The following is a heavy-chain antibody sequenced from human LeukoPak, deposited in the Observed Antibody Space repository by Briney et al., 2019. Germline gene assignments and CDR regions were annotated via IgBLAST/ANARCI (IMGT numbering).Heavy chain of an antibody. J-gene: IGHJ4*02. CDR1: GGSISSYY. V-gene: IGHV4-59*01. D-gene: IGHD4-17*01. CDR3: ARGDYGEPFDY. Sequence: SETLSLTCTVSGGSISSYYGSWIRQPPGKGLEWIGYIYYSGSTNYNPSLKSRVTISVDTSKNQFSLKLSSVTAADTAVYYCARGDYGEPFDYWGQGTLVTVSS. CDR2: IYYSGST.